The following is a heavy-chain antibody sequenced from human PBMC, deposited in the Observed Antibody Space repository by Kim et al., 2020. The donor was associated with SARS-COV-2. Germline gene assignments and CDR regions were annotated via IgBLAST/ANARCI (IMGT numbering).Heavy chain of an antibody. CDR3: ARTIAARGRYFQH. V-gene: IGHV4-34*01. Sequence: SNPTLKTRVTISVDTSKNQFSLKLSSVTAADTAVYYCARTIAARGRYFQHWGQGTLVTVSS. J-gene: IGHJ1*01. D-gene: IGHD6-6*01.